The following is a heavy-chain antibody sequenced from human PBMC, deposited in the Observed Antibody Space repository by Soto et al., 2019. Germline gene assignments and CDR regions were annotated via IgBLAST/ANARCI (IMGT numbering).Heavy chain of an antibody. D-gene: IGHD6-19*01. CDR3: ARRSSGWYFDY. Sequence: EVQLLESGGGLVQPGGSLRLSCAASGFTFSNYAMNWVRQAPGKGLEWVSVISGSGDSTYYADSVKGRFTISRDNSKNTLYLQMNSLRAEDTAVYYCARRSSGWYFDYWGQGTLVTVSS. CDR2: ISGSGDST. V-gene: IGHV3-23*01. CDR1: GFTFSNYA. J-gene: IGHJ4*02.